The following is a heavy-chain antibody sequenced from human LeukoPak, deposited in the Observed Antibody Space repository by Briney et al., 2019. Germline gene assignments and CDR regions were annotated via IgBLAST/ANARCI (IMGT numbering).Heavy chain of an antibody. D-gene: IGHD5-12*01. CDR3: ARDRRGLTDY. V-gene: IGHV3-21*01. CDR1: GFTFSSYE. CDR2: ISSSSSYI. Sequence: GGSLRLSCAASGFTFSSYEMNWVRQAPGKGLEWVSSISSSSSYIYYADSVKGRFTISRDNAKNSLYLQMNSLRAEDTAVYHCARDRRGLTDYWGQGTLVTVSS. J-gene: IGHJ4*02.